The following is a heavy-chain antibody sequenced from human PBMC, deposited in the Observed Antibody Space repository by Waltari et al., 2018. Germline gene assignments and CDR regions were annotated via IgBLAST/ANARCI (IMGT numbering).Heavy chain of an antibody. CDR1: GGSISSGDYY. Sequence: QVQLQESGPGLVKPSQTLSLTCTVSGGSISSGDYYWSWIRQPPGKGLEWIGYIYYLVITYYNPSLKRRVTISVDTSKNQFSLKLSSVTAADTAVYYCARENTGGHMDVWGKGTTVTISS. CDR2: IYYLVIT. V-gene: IGHV4-30-4*08. CDR3: ARENTGGHMDV. J-gene: IGHJ6*03. D-gene: IGHD3-10*01.